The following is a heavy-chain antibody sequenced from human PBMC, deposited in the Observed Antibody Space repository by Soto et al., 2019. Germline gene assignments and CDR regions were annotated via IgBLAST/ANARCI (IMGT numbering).Heavy chain of an antibody. CDR1: GYTFIIYG. Sequence: AASVKVSCKASGYTFIIYGISWVRQAPGQGLEWMGWMSADNGNTNYAQNFQGRVTMTTDTSTSTAYMELRSLRSDDTAVYYCARGGYFYDSSGYPEYYFDWGQGTLVTVSS. CDR2: MSADNGNT. CDR3: ARGGYFYDSSGYPEYYFD. V-gene: IGHV1-18*01. D-gene: IGHD3-22*01. J-gene: IGHJ4*02.